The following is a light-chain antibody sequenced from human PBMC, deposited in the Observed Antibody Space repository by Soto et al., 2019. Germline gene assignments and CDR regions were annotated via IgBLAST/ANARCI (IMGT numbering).Light chain of an antibody. CDR2: GAS. J-gene: IGKJ1*01. V-gene: IGKV3-15*01. CDR3: QPYNNWPRT. Sequence: EIVMTQSPATLSVSPGERVTLSCRASQSVSSNLAWYQQKPGQAPRLLIYGASTRATGIPARFSGSGSGTAFTLTISSLQSEDFAVYYCQPYNNWPRTFGQGTKVGIK. CDR1: QSVSSN.